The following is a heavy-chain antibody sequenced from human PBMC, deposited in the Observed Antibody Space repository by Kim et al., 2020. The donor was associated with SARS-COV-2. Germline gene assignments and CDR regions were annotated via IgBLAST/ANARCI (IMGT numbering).Heavy chain of an antibody. V-gene: IGHV3-33*01. CDR2: KK. CDR3: ARDPGPYYFDY. Sequence: KKYYAETGKGRLTNSRDNSNNMLYLQMDSLRAEDTAIYYCARDPGPYYFDYWGQGTLVTVSS. J-gene: IGHJ4*02.